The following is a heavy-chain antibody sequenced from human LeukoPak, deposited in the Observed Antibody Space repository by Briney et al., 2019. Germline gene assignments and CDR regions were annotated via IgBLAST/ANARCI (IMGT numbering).Heavy chain of an antibody. CDR3: AWSDYYDSSGYLDY. CDR1: GGTFSSYA. Sequence: ASVKVSCKASGGTFSSYAISWVRQAPGQGLEWMGIINPSGGSTSYAQKFQGRVTMTRDTSTSTVYMELSSLRSEDTAVYYCAWSDYYDSSGYLDYWGQGTLVTVSS. CDR2: INPSGGST. D-gene: IGHD3-22*01. J-gene: IGHJ4*02. V-gene: IGHV1-46*01.